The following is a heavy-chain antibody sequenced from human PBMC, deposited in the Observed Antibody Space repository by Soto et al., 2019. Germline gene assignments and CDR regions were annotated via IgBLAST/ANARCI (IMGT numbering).Heavy chain of an antibody. CDR3: ARDYCSGTPCYDFAY. V-gene: IGHV5-51*01. J-gene: IGHJ4*02. Sequence: PGESLKISCKGSGYRFTNYWIGWVRQMPGKGLEWMGIIYPGDSDTRYSPSFQGQVTISADKSINTAYLQWSSLKASDTAMYYCARDYCSGTPCYDFAYWGQGTQVTVPS. CDR2: IYPGDSDT. D-gene: IGHD2-2*01. CDR1: GYRFTNYW.